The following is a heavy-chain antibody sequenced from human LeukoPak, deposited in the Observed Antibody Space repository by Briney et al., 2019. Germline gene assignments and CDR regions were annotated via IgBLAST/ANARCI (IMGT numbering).Heavy chain of an antibody. CDR1: GYSFTSYW. J-gene: IGHJ5*02. CDR3: ARFGSSWYYWFDP. Sequence: GESLKISCQGSGYSFTSYWIGWVRQMPGKGLEWMGIIYPGDSDTRYSPSFQGQVTISADKSISTAYLQWSSLKASDTAMYYCARFGSSWYYWFDPWGQGTLVTVSS. D-gene: IGHD6-13*01. V-gene: IGHV5-51*01. CDR2: IYPGDSDT.